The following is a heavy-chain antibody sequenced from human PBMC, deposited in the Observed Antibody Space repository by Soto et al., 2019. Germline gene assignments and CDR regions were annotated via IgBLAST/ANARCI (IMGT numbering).Heavy chain of an antibody. CDR1: GDSISPANW. J-gene: IGHJ3*02. V-gene: IGHV4-4*02. CDR2: ISHSGST. Sequence: SETLSLTCTVSGDSISPANWWSWVRQSPERGLEWIGEISHSGSTNYSPSLKSRVIMSVDKSKNQISLDLSSVTAADTAVYYCARELTCNGDGCIRFDSWGQGKKVTVSS. D-gene: IGHD2-15*01. CDR3: ARELTCNGDGCIRFDS.